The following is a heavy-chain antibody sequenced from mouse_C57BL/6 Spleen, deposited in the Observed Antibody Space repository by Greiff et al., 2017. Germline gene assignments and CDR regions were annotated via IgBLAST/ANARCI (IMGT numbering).Heavy chain of an antibody. CDR3: ARTYYYGSSYEGYFDV. V-gene: IGHV1-55*01. CDR2: IYPGNGST. D-gene: IGHD1-1*01. J-gene: IGHJ1*03. Sequence: QVQLQQPGAELVKPGASVKMSCKASGYTFTSSWITWVKQRPGQGLEWIGDIYPGNGSTNYNEKFKSKATLTVDTSSSTACMQLSSLTSEDSAVYYCARTYYYGSSYEGYFDVWGTGTTVTVSS. CDR1: GYTFTSSW.